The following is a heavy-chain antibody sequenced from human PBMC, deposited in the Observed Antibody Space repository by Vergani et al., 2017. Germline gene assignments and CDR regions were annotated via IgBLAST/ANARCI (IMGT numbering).Heavy chain of an antibody. D-gene: IGHD2-15*01. CDR3: AREMRCSGGSCYPSTHDY. J-gene: IGHJ4*02. CDR1: GFTFSSHR. CDR2: ISSSGSYI. Sequence: EVQLVESGGGLVKPGGSLRLSCAASGFTFSSHRMNWVRQAPGKGLGWVSFISSSGSYIYYADSVKGRFTISSDNAKNSLYLQMNSLRAEDTAVYYCAREMRCSGGSCYPSTHDYWGQGTLVTVSS. V-gene: IGHV3-21*01.